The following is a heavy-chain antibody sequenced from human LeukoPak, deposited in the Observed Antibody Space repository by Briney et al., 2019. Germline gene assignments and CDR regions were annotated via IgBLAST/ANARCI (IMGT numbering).Heavy chain of an antibody. V-gene: IGHV3-11*04. Sequence: GGSLRLSCAASGLTFSDYYMSWIRQAPGKGLEWVSYISSSGSTIYYADSVKGRFTISRDNAKNSLYLQMNSLRAEDTAVYYCASRNQDCTNGVCYPSTWGKGTTVTVSS. J-gene: IGHJ6*04. CDR3: ASRNQDCTNGVCYPST. CDR1: GLTFSDYY. CDR2: ISSSGSTI. D-gene: IGHD2-8*01.